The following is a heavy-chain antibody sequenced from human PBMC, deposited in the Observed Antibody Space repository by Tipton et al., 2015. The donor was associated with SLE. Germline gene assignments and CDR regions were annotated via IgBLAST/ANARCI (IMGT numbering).Heavy chain of an antibody. CDR1: GYIFTNYW. V-gene: IGHV5-51*03. D-gene: IGHD3-22*01. CDR2: IYPGDSET. Sequence: VQLVQSGAEVKKPGESLKISCKGSGYIFTNYWIGWVRQMPGKGLEWMGIIYPGDSETRYSPSFQGQVNISADKSISTAYLQWSSLKASDTAMYYCTTPTYYDDNSGQEMDYWGQGTLVTVSS. CDR3: TTPTYYDDNSGQEMDY. J-gene: IGHJ4*02.